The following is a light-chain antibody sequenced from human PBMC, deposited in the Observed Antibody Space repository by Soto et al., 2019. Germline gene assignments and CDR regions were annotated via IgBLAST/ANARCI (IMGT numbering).Light chain of an antibody. V-gene: IGKV3-15*01. CDR3: QRYNDWLPVT. Sequence: EIVMTQSPATLSMSPGERATLSCRASQSLRSNLAWYQQIPGQAPRPLIYGTSTRATGIPPRFSGSGSGTEFTLTISRLRSEDIAFDFCQRYNDWLPVTFGGGTKVEIK. CDR2: GTS. J-gene: IGKJ4*01. CDR1: QSLRSN.